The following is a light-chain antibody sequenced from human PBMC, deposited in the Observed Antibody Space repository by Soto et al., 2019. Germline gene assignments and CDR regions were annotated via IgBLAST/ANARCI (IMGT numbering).Light chain of an antibody. J-gene: IGLJ2*01. Sequence: QSVLNQPASVSGSPGQSITISCTGTTSDVGGYTYVSWYQQHPGKAPKVMISDVSNRPSGVSNRFSGSKSGNTASLTISGLQAEDEADYYCSSYTSSSTLVFGGGTKLTVL. CDR2: DVS. CDR3: SSYTSSSTLV. V-gene: IGLV2-14*01. CDR1: TSDVGGYTY.